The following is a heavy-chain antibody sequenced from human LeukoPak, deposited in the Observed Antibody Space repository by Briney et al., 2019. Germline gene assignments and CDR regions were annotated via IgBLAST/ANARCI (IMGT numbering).Heavy chain of an antibody. CDR2: ISYVGSNK. V-gene: IGHV3-30*03. CDR3: ARPPRGVGYYDSSGYYDAFDI. D-gene: IGHD3-22*01. J-gene: IGHJ3*02. Sequence: GGSLRLSCAASGFTFSSYGMHWVRQAPGKGLEWVAVISYVGSNKYYADSAKGRFTISRDNSKNTLYLQMNSLRAEDTAVYYCARPPRGVGYYDSSGYYDAFDIWGQGTMVTVSS. CDR1: GFTFSSYG.